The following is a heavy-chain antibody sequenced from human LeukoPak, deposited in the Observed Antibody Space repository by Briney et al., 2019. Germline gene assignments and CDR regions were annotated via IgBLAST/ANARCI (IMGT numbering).Heavy chain of an antibody. CDR3: ARGLTSMPPGGY. V-gene: IGHV4-34*01. CDR1: GGSFSGYY. Sequence: SETLSLTCAVYGGSFSGYYWSWIRQPPGKGLEWIGEINHSGSTNYNPSLKSQVTILVDTSKNQFSLKLSSVTAADTAVYYCARGLTSMPPGGYWGQGTLVTVSS. D-gene: IGHD2/OR15-2a*01. CDR2: INHSGST. J-gene: IGHJ4*02.